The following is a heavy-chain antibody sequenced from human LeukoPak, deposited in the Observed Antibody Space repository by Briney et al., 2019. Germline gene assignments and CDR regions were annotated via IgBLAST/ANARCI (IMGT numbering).Heavy chain of an antibody. CDR3: AREKFSFYYYYYMDV. Sequence: SETLSLTCAVYGGSFSGYYWSWIRQPPGRGLGWIGEINHSGSTNYNPSLKSRVTISVDTSKNQFSLKLSSVTAADTAVYYCAREKFSFYYYYYMDVWGKGTTVTVSS. J-gene: IGHJ6*03. CDR2: INHSGST. CDR1: GGSFSGYY. V-gene: IGHV4-34*01.